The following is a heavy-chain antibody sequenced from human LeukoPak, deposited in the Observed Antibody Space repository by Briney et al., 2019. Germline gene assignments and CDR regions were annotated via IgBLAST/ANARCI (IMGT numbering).Heavy chain of an antibody. D-gene: IGHD1-26*01. CDR1: GYTFTGYY. Sequence: GASVKVSCKASGYTFTGYYMHWVRQAPGQGLEWMGWINPNSGGTNYAQKFQGRVTMTRDTSISTAYMELSRLRSDDTAVYYCARDLGGSYPPSDYWGQGTLVTVSS. J-gene: IGHJ4*02. CDR3: ARDLGGSYPPSDY. V-gene: IGHV1-2*02. CDR2: INPNSGGT.